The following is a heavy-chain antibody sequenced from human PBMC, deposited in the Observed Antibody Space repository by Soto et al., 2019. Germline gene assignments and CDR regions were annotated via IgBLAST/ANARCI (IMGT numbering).Heavy chain of an antibody. D-gene: IGHD6-13*01. CDR2: ISSSSSYI. Sequence: PGGSLSLSCAASGFTFSSYSMNWVRQAPGKGLEWVSSISSSSSYIYYADSVKGRFTISRDNAKNSLYLQMNSLRAEDTAVYYCAREQQPSGDFDYWGQGTLVTVSS. V-gene: IGHV3-21*01. CDR3: AREQQPSGDFDY. J-gene: IGHJ4*02. CDR1: GFTFSSYS.